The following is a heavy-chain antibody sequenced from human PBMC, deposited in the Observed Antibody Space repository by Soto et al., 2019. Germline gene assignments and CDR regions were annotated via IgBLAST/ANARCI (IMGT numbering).Heavy chain of an antibody. CDR1: GGTFSSYA. J-gene: IGHJ4*02. D-gene: IGHD3-22*01. V-gene: IGHV1-69*06. CDR3: ARGGYYDSSGYYVIGY. Sequence: AVKVSCKASGGTFSSYAISWVRQAPGQGLEWMGGIIPIFGTANYAQKFQGRVTITADKSTSTAYMELSSLRSEDTAVYYCARGGYYDSSGYYVIGYWGQGTLVTVSS. CDR2: IIPIFGTA.